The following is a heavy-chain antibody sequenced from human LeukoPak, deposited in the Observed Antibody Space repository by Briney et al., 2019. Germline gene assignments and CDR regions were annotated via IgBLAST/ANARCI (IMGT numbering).Heavy chain of an antibody. V-gene: IGHV3-74*01. J-gene: IGHJ5*02. D-gene: IGHD3-22*01. CDR1: GFIFSNYW. CDR2: VTGEGSN. Sequence: GGSLRLSCAASGFIFSNYWMHWVRQHPGKEPVWVARVTGEGSNIYADSVKGRFTISRDNAKNRVSLQMNSLRVEDTGVYYCVRESSGYASWGQGTLVTVSS. CDR3: VRESSGYAS.